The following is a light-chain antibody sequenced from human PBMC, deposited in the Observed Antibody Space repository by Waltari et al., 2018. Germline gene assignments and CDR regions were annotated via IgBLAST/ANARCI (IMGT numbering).Light chain of an antibody. CDR3: QQYHYWPVT. V-gene: IGKV3-15*01. CDR1: QSVTN. CDR2: GAS. J-gene: IGKJ1*01. Sequence: EIVMTQSPATLSVSPGETATLFCRASQSVTNLAWYQQSPGQAPRILIYGASTMATGVPARFSGSGSGTEFTLIISSLQSEDFAVYYCQQYHYWPVTFGQGTKVDVK.